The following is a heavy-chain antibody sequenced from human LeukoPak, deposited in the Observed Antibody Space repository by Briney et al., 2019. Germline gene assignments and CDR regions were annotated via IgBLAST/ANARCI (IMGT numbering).Heavy chain of an antibody. CDR3: ARDDRRGDYYYYGMDV. D-gene: IGHD3-10*01. CDR2: INHGGST. Sequence: PSETLSLTCAVYGGSFSAYYWSWIRQPPGKGLEWIGEINHGGSTNYNPSLKSRVTISVDTSKNQFSLELSSVTAADTAVYYCARDDRRGDYYYYGMDVWGQGTTVTVSS. J-gene: IGHJ6*02. V-gene: IGHV4-34*01. CDR1: GGSFSAYY.